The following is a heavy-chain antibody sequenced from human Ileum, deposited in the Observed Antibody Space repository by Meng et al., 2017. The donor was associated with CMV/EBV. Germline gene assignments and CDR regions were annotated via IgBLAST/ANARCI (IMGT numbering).Heavy chain of an antibody. CDR1: GFSLGTNGVG. CDR2: IYWDDTK. D-gene: IGHD6-19*01. J-gene: IGHJ4*02. V-gene: IGHV2-5*02. Sequence: QFALKESRPTLPKPTQTLTLTCTFSGFSLGTNGVGVGWIRQPPGKALEWLALIYWDDTKRYSPSLKSRLTISKDTSKNQVVLTMTNTDTVDTATYYCANRRGSGWYETYFDSWGQGTLVTVSS. CDR3: ANRRGSGWYETYFDS.